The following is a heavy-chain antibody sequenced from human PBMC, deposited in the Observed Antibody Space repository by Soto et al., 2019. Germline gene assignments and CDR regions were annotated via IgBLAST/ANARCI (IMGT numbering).Heavy chain of an antibody. Sequence: ASVKVSCKASGYTFTSYDINWVRQATGQGLAWMGWISAYNGNTNYAQKFQGRVTMTTDTSTSTAYMELRSLRSDDTAVYYCARAHSYGDYVIYFDYWGQGTLVTVSS. CDR3: ARAHSYGDYVIYFDY. J-gene: IGHJ4*02. CDR1: GYTFTSYD. CDR2: ISAYNGNT. V-gene: IGHV1-18*01. D-gene: IGHD4-17*01.